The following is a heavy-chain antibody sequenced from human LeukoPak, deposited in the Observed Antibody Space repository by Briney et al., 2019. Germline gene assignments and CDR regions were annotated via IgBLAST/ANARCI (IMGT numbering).Heavy chain of an antibody. CDR2: VKQDGSEK. D-gene: IGHD2-2*01. V-gene: IGHV3-7*01. J-gene: IGHJ4*02. CDR1: GFTFSSYW. Sequence: QTGGSLRLSCAASGFTFSSYWMSWVRQAPGKGLEWVANVKQDGSEKYYVDSVKGRFTISRDNAKNSLYLQMNSLRAEDTAVYYCARVHCSSTSCYSLDYWGQGTLVTVSS. CDR3: ARVHCSSTSCYSLDY.